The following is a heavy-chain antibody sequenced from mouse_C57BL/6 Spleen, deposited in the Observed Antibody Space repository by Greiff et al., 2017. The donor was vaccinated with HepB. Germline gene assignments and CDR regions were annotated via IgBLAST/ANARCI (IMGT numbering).Heavy chain of an antibody. Sequence: VQLQQSGAELVKPGASVKLSCKASGYTFTSYWMHWVKQRPGRGLEWIGRIDPNSGGTKYNEKFKSKATLTVDKPSSTAYMQLSSLTSEDSAVYYCGRGEMGLKDYFDYWGQGTTLTVSS. D-gene: IGHD1-3*01. CDR2: IDPNSGGT. V-gene: IGHV1-72*01. J-gene: IGHJ2*01. CDR3: GRGEMGLKDYFDY. CDR1: GYTFTSYW.